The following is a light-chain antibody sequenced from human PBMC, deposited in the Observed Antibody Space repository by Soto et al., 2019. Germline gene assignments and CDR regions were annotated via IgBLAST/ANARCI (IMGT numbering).Light chain of an antibody. V-gene: IGKV3D-11*02. CDR1: QSIHTS. CDR3: QQRNVWHPIT. CDR2: DST. Sequence: FLTQSPSTLSLSPGERATLSCRASQSIHTSLAWYQQKPGQPPRLVVYDSTLRANGVPDSFGGSRSGTEFTLTINNLEPEDFAVYYCQQRNVWHPITFGQGTRLEIK. J-gene: IGKJ5*01.